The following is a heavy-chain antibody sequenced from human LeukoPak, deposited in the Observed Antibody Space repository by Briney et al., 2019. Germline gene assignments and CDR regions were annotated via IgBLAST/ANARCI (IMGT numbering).Heavy chain of an antibody. D-gene: IGHD6-13*01. CDR2: INPNSGGT. Sequence: ASVKVSCKASGYTFTGYYMHWVRQAPGQGLEWMGWINPNSGGTNYAQKFQGRVTMTRDTSISTAYMELSRLRSDDTAVYYCASLSGIAAAGTGDPDYWGQGTLVTVSS. V-gene: IGHV1-2*02. J-gene: IGHJ4*02. CDR3: ASLSGIAAAGTGDPDY. CDR1: GYTFTGYY.